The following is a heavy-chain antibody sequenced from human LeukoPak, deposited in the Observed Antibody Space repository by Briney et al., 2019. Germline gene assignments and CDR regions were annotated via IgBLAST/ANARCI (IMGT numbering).Heavy chain of an antibody. J-gene: IGHJ4*02. D-gene: IGHD1-20*01. Sequence: SQTLSLTCTVSGGSISSGSYYWSWIRQPAGKGLEWIGRIYTSGSTNYNPSLKSRVPISVDTSKNQFSLKLSSVTAADTAVYYCARDSSITGTRDYWGQGTLVTVSS. CDR3: ARDSSITGTRDY. CDR2: IYTSGST. CDR1: GGSISSGSYY. V-gene: IGHV4-61*02.